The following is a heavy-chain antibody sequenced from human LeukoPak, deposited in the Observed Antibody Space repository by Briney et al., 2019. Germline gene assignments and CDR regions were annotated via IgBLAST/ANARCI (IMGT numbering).Heavy chain of an antibody. V-gene: IGHV4-38-2*02. J-gene: IGHJ4*02. Sequence: SETLSLTCTVSGYSISSGYYWGWIRQPPGKGLEWIGRIYTSGSTNYNPSLKSRVTMSVDTSKNQFSLKLSSVTAADTAVYYCARDLVYSSGWPYMDYWGQGTLVTVSS. CDR2: IYTSGST. D-gene: IGHD6-19*01. CDR3: ARDLVYSSGWPYMDY. CDR1: GYSISSGYY.